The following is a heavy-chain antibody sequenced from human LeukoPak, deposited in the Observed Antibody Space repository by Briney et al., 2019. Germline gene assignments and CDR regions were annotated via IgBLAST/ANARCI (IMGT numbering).Heavy chain of an antibody. J-gene: IGHJ4*02. CDR2: VHYSRST. CDR3: ARVIHGDYVDY. V-gene: IGHV4-59*12. CDR1: GGSIRSYY. D-gene: IGHD4-17*01. Sequence: PSETLSLTCTVSGGSIRSYYWSWIRQPPGKGLEWIGYVHYSRSTNYNPSPKSRVTISVDTSKNQFSLKLSSVTAADAAVYYCARVIHGDYVDYWGQGTLVTVSS.